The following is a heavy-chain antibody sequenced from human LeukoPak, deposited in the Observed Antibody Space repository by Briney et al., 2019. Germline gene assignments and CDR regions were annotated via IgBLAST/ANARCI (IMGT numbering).Heavy chain of an antibody. CDR2: FDPEDGET. CDR1: GYTLTELS. Sequence: ASVTVSCKVSGYTLTELSMHWVRQAPGKGLEWMGGFDPEDGETIYAQKFQGRVTMTEDTSTDTAYMELSSLRSEDTAVYYCATETISGSSSRRIRWFDPWGQGTLVTVSS. D-gene: IGHD1-26*01. J-gene: IGHJ5*02. V-gene: IGHV1-24*01. CDR3: ATETISGSSSRRIRWFDP.